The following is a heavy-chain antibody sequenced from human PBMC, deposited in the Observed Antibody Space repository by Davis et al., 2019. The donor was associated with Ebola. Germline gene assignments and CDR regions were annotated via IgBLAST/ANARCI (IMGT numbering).Heavy chain of an antibody. J-gene: IGHJ5*02. CDR2: INSDGSST. CDR3: AKVAVVVAANWFDP. V-gene: IGHV3-74*01. CDR1: GFTFSSYW. Sequence: PGGSLRLSCAASGFTFSSYWMHWVRHAPGKGLVWVSRINSDGSSTSYADSVKGRFTISRDNAKNTLYLQMNSLRAEDTAVYYCAKVAVVVAANWFDPWGQGTLVTVSS. D-gene: IGHD2-15*01.